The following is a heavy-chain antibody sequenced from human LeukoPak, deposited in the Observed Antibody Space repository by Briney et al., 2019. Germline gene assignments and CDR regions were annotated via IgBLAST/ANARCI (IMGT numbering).Heavy chain of an antibody. CDR1: GGSISSYY. D-gene: IGHD4-17*01. CDR3: AALGEYAPIGLDY. Sequence: PSETLSLTCTVSGGSISSYYWSWIRQPPGKGLEWIGYIYYSGNTKYNPSLKSRVSISVDTSKNQFSLKLSSVTAADTAVYYCAALGEYAPIGLDYWGQGTLVTVSS. CDR2: IYYSGNT. V-gene: IGHV4-59*08. J-gene: IGHJ4*02.